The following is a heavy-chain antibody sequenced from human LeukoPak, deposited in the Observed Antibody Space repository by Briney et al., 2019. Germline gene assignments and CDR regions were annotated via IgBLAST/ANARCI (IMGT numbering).Heavy chain of an antibody. J-gene: IGHJ4*02. V-gene: IGHV3-23*01. CDR3: AKALARRDLPDY. D-gene: IGHD6-6*01. CDR1: GFTFISYA. Sequence: GGSLRLSCAASGFTFISYAMSWVRQAPGKGLEWVSAISGSGGSTYYADSVKGRFTISRDNSKNTLYLQMNSLRAEDTAVYYCAKALARRDLPDYWGQGTLVTVSS. CDR2: ISGSGGST.